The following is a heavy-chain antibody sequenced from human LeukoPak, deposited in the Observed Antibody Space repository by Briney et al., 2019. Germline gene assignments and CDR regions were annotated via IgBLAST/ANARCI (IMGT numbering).Heavy chain of an antibody. Sequence: PGGSLRLSCVASGFTFSSYSMNWVRQAPGKGVDMVACISSSSSYKYDADSVKGRFTRARDNAKSSLYLQMNRLRAEDRAVYYCARSAAGTYYWGQGTLVTVSS. D-gene: IGHD1-1*01. CDR3: ARSAAGTYY. J-gene: IGHJ4*02. CDR2: ISSSSSYK. CDR1: GFTFSSYS. V-gene: IGHV3-21*01.